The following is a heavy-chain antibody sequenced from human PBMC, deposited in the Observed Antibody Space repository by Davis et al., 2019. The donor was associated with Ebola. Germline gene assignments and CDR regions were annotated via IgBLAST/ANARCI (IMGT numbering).Heavy chain of an antibody. CDR3: ARLRQQLVGGFDP. CDR1: GYTFTGYY. V-gene: IGHV1-2*06. CDR2: INPNSGGT. D-gene: IGHD6-13*01. J-gene: IGHJ5*02. Sequence: AASVKVSCKASGYTFTGYYMHWVRQAPGQGLEWMGRINPNSGGTNYAQKFQGRVTMTRDTSISTAYMELGRLRSDDTAVYYCARLRQQLVGGFDPWGQGTLVTVSS.